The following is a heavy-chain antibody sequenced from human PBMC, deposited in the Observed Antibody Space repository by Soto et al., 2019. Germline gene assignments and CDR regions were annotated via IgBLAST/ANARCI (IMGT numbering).Heavy chain of an antibody. CDR2: ISYDGSNK. CDR3: ARETYYDFWSGPYYGMDV. Sequence: QVQLVESGGGVVQPGRSLRLSCAASGFTFSSYAMHWVRQAPGKGLEWVAVISYDGSNKYYADSVKGRFTISRDNSKNTLNLQMTSLRAEDTAVYYWARETYYDFWSGPYYGMDVWGQGTTVTVSS. CDR1: GFTFSSYA. D-gene: IGHD3-3*01. J-gene: IGHJ6*02. V-gene: IGHV3-30-3*01.